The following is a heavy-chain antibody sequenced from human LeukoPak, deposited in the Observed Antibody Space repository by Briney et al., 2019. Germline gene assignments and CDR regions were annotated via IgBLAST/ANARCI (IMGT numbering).Heavy chain of an antibody. D-gene: IGHD3-22*01. CDR3: AKEFAPRNSGYIYGDAFDI. J-gene: IGHJ3*02. CDR2: ISGSGGST. CDR1: GFTFSSYA. V-gene: IGHV3-23*01. Sequence: GGSLRLSCAASGFTFSSYAMSWARQAPGKGLEWVSAISGSGGSTYYADSVKGRFTISRDNSKNTLYLQMSSLRAEDTAVYYCAKEFAPRNSGYIYGDAFDIWGQGTMVTVSS.